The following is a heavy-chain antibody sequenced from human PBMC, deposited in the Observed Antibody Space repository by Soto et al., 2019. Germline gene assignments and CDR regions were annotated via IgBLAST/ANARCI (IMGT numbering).Heavy chain of an antibody. V-gene: IGHV3-9*01. Sequence: PGGSLRLSCAASGFTIDDYAMHWVRQAPGKGLEWVSGISWNSGSIGYADSVKGRFTISRDNAKNSLYLQMTSLRAEDTALYYCAKDLAASDIVATIDYWGQGTLVTVSS. J-gene: IGHJ4*02. CDR1: GFTIDDYA. D-gene: IGHD5-12*01. CDR3: AKDLAASDIVATIDY. CDR2: ISWNSGSI.